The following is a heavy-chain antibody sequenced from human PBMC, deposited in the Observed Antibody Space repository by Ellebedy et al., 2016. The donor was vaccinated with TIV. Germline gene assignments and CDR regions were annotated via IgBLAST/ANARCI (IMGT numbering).Heavy chain of an antibody. V-gene: IGHV1-2*02. D-gene: IGHD5-12*01. CDR1: GYTFTGYY. Sequence: AASVKVSCKASGYTFTGYYIHWVRQAPGQGLEWMGWINPNSGGTNYAQKFQGRVTMTRDTSISTAYMELSRLRSDDTAVYYCAKYSGYDLGNFDYWGQGTLVTVSS. CDR2: INPNSGGT. J-gene: IGHJ4*02. CDR3: AKYSGYDLGNFDY.